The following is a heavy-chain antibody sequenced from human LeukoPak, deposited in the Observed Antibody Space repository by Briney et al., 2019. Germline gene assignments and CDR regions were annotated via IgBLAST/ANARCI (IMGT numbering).Heavy chain of an antibody. D-gene: IGHD2-2*01. CDR3: ARLGRCSSTSCYRYYYYYMDV. CDR2: MNPSSGNT. Sequence: GASVKVSCKASGYTFTSYDINWVRQATGQGLEWMGWMNPSSGNTGYAQKFQGRVTMTRNTSISTAYMELSSLRSEDTAVYYCARLGRCSSTSCYRYYYYYMDVWGKGTTVTVSS. V-gene: IGHV1-8*01. CDR1: GYTFTSYD. J-gene: IGHJ6*03.